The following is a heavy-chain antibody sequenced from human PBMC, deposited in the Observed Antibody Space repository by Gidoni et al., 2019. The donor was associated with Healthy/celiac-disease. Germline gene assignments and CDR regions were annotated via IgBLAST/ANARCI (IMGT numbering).Heavy chain of an antibody. J-gene: IGHJ4*02. CDR3: TMGLDCTITSCYRN. CDR1: GFPFSNAW. D-gene: IGHD2-2*02. Sequence: EVQLVESGGGLVKPGGSLRLSCAASGFPFSNAWMSWVRQAPGKGLEWVGRIKSKSDGGTTDYAAPVKGRFTISRDDSKNTLYLQMNSLKTEDTAVYYCTMGLDCTITSCYRNWGQGTLVTVSS. V-gene: IGHV3-15*01. CDR2: IKSKSDGGTT.